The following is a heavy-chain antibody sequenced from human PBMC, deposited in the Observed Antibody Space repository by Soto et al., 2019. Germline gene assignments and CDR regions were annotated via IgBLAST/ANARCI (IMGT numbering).Heavy chain of an antibody. CDR3: THMDYDFHAMDV. D-gene: IGHD3-22*01. J-gene: IGHJ6*02. V-gene: IGHV2-5*02. CDR1: GFSLSTSGVG. Sequence: QITLKESGPTLVKPTQTLTLTCTFSGFSLSTSGVGVGWIRQPPVKALEWLALIFWDDDKHYSPSLKSRLTITKHTSKNQVVLIMTDMDPVDTATYYCTHMDYDFHAMDVWGQATTVTVSS. CDR2: IFWDDDK.